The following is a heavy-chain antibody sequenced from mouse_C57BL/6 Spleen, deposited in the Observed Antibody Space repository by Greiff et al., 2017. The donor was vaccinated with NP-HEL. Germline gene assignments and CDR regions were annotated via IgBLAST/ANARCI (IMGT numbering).Heavy chain of an antibody. V-gene: IGHV5-12*01. CDR1: GFTFSDYY. Sequence: LQQSGGGLVQPGGSLKLSCAASGFTFSDYYMYWVRQTPEKRLEWVAYISNGGGSTYYPDTVKGRFTISRDNAKNTLYLQMSRLKSEDTAMYYCARHGGSSYVEWYFDVWGTGTTVTVSS. CDR3: ARHGGSSYVEWYFDV. D-gene: IGHD1-1*01. CDR2: ISNGGGST. J-gene: IGHJ1*03.